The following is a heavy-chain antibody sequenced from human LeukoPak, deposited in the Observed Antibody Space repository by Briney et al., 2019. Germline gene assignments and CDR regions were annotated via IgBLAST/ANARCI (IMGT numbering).Heavy chain of an antibody. CDR2: ISSSYSSM. CDR1: GFTFSSYS. D-gene: IGHD3-3*01. V-gene: IGHV3-21*01. Sequence: PGGSLRLSCEASGFTFSSYSMNWVRQAPGKGLEWVSSISSSYSSMYYAGSVKGRFTISRDNAKNSLYLQMNSLRAEDTAVYYCTSAYYDFSRGMGVWGQGTTVTVSS. CDR3: TSAYYDFSRGMGV. J-gene: IGHJ6*02.